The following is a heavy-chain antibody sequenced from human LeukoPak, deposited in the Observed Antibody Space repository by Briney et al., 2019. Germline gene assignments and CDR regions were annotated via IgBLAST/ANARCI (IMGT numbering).Heavy chain of an antibody. D-gene: IGHD1-26*01. CDR2: FDPEDGDT. CDR1: GYTLTELS. CDR3: ATSTPYKGGSSGGWFDP. J-gene: IGHJ5*02. Sequence: ASVKVSCKVSGYTLTELSMHWVRQAPGKGLEWMGGFDPEDGDTIYAQKFQGRVTMTEDTSTDTAYMELSSLRSEDTAVYYCATSTPYKGGSSGGWFDPWGQGTLVTVSS. V-gene: IGHV1-24*01.